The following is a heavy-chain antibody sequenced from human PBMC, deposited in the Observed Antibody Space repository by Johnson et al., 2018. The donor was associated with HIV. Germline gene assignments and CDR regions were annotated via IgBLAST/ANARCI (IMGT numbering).Heavy chain of an antibody. D-gene: IGHD3-10*01. CDR3: AREGGGTLVLGDEGAFDV. CDR2: ISFDGNTR. V-gene: IGHV3-30-3*01. Sequence: QVQLVESGGGVVQPGRSLRLSCAASGFPFSCYAMHWVRQAPGRGLEWVALISFDGNTRFFGDSMKGRFTVSRDNYKNTLYMQMNSLRTEDTAVYYCAREGGGTLVLGDEGAFDVWGQGTMVSVSS. J-gene: IGHJ3*01. CDR1: GFPFSCYA.